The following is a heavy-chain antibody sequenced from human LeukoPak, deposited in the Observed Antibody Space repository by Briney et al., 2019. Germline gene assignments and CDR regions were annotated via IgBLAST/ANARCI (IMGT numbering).Heavy chain of an antibody. CDR3: ARTGFFGNWFDP. J-gene: IGHJ5*02. Sequence: SGGSLRLSCSASGFTFSSYAMSWVRQAPGKGLEWVSAISGSGGSTYYADSVKGRFIISRDNSKNTLYLQMNSLRAEDTAVYYCARTGFFGNWFDPWGQGTLVTVSS. CDR1: GFTFSSYA. D-gene: IGHD1-14*01. CDR2: ISGSGGST. V-gene: IGHV3-23*01.